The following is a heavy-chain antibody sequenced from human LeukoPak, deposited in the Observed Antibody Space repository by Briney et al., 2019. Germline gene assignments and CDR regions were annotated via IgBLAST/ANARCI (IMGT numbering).Heavy chain of an antibody. CDR3: ARDQGSSWYSSPNPYYFDY. V-gene: IGHV1-69*13. Sequence: ASVKVSCKASGGTFSSYAISWVRQAPGQGLEWMGGIIPIFGTANYAQKFQGRVTITADESTSTAYMELSSLRSEDTAVYYCARDQGSSWYSSPNPYYFDYWGQGTLVTVSS. CDR1: GGTFSSYA. CDR2: IIPIFGTA. J-gene: IGHJ4*02. D-gene: IGHD6-13*01.